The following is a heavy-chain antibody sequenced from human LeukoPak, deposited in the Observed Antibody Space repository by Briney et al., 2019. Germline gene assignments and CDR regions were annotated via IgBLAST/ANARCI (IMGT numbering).Heavy chain of an antibody. CDR2: ISSSSSYI. D-gene: IGHD3-16*01. CDR3: ARGLMTSDY. J-gene: IGHJ4*02. V-gene: IGHV3-21*01. Sequence: PGGSLRLSCTASGFTVSNSYMNWVRQAPGKGLEWVSSISSSSSYIYYADSVKGRFTISRDNAKNSLYLQMNSLRAEDTAVYYCARGLMTSDYWGQGTLVTVSS. CDR1: GFTVSNSY.